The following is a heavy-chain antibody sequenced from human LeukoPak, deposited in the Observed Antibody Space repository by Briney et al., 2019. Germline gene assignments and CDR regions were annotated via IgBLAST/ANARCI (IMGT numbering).Heavy chain of an antibody. CDR1: GITLTRYS. CDR3: AREGPDDNDRRNALDV. V-gene: IGHV3-21*01. Sequence: MTGGSLRLSCAASGITLTRYSMHWVRQAPGMGLEWVSSITSDGSHTFYGDSVKGRFTISRDNAKNSLYLQMSSLRGDDTAVYYCAREGPDDNDRRNALDVWGQGTVVTVSS. D-gene: IGHD3-22*01. CDR2: ITSDGSHT. J-gene: IGHJ3*01.